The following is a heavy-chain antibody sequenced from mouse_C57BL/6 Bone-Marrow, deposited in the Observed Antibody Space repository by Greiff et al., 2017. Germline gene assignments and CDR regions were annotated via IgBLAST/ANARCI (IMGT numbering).Heavy chain of an antibody. CDR2: IYPRDGST. D-gene: IGHD1-1*02. CDR1: GYTFTSYD. V-gene: IGHV1-85*01. Sequence: VQLQQSGPELVKPGASVKLSCKASGYTFTSYDINWVKQRPGQGLEWIGRIYPRDGSTKYNEKFKGKATLTVDTSSSTAYMELHSLTSEDAAVYFCARCLMDSDWFAYWGQGTLVTVSA. J-gene: IGHJ3*01. CDR3: ARCLMDSDWFAY.